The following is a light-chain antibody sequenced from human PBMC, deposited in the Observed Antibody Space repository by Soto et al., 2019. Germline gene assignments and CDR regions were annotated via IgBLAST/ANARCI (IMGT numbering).Light chain of an antibody. J-gene: IGLJ1*01. Sequence: QSVLTQPPSASGTPGQRVTISCSGGISNIGSNPVYWHQHLPGTAPKLLVYRNNQRPSGVPDRFSGSKSGTSASLAITGLQPEDEADYYCQSYDSSLTTFVFGTGTKVTVL. V-gene: IGLV1-44*01. CDR2: RNN. CDR3: QSYDSSLTTFV. CDR1: ISNIGSNP.